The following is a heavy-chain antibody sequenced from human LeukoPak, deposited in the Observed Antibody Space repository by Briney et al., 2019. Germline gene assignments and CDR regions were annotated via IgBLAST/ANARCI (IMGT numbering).Heavy chain of an antibody. J-gene: IGHJ3*02. CDR1: GFTFSSYE. Sequence: GGSLRLSCAASGFTFSSYEMNWVRQAPGKGLEWVSYISSSGSTIYYADSVKGRFTISRDNAKNSLYLQMNSLRAEDTAVYYCARHRSSGYYFPDAFDIWGQGTMVTVSS. CDR3: ARHRSSGYYFPDAFDI. V-gene: IGHV3-48*03. D-gene: IGHD3-22*01. CDR2: ISSSGSTI.